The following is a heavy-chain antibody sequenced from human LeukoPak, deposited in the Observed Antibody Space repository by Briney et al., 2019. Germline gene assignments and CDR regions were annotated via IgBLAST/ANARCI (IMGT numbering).Heavy chain of an antibody. CDR1: GFTFSSYG. J-gene: IGHJ4*02. CDR2: IQFDGTKT. V-gene: IGHV3-30*12. CDR3: AVAVVGLAY. Sequence: GGSLRLSCATSGFTFSSYGMHWVRQAPGKGLEWVAAIQFDGTKTYYADSVKGRFTISRDNAKNTLYLQMNSLRAEDTAVYYCAVAVVGLAYWGQGTLVTVSS. D-gene: IGHD6-19*01.